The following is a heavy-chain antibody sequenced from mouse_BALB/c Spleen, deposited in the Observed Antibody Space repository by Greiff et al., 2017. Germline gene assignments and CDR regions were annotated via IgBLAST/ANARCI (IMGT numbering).Heavy chain of an antibody. Sequence: QVQLQQPGAELVRPGASVKLSCKASGYTFTSYWINWVKQRPGQGLEWIGNIYPSDSYTNYNQKFKDKATLTVDKSSSTAYMQLSSPTSEDSAVYYCTRGYYGNYVGAMDYWGQGTSVTVSS. CDR2: IYPSDSYT. D-gene: IGHD2-1*01. V-gene: IGHV1-69*02. CDR3: TRGYYGNYVGAMDY. J-gene: IGHJ4*01. CDR1: GYTFTSYW.